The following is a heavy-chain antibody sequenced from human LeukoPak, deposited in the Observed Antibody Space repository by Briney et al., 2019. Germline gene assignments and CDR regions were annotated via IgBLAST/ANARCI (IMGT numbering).Heavy chain of an antibody. J-gene: IGHJ5*02. D-gene: IGHD4-23*01. CDR1: GFTFSSYG. Sequence: PGGSLRLSCAASGFTFSSYGMHWVRQAPGKGLEWVAFIRYDGSNKYYADSVKGRFTISRDNSKNTLYLQMNSLRAEDTAVYYCAKESLTDYGGSSDWFDPWGQGTLVTVSS. V-gene: IGHV3-30*02. CDR3: AKESLTDYGGSSDWFDP. CDR2: IRYDGSNK.